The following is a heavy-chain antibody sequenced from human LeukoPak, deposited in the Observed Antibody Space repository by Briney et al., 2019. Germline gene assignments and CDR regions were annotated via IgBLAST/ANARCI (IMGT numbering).Heavy chain of an antibody. V-gene: IGHV3-7*04. CDR2: IKQDGSDT. J-gene: IGHJ4*02. D-gene: IGHD2-21*02. CDR1: GFTSSTFW. Sequence: PGGSLRLSCAASGFTSSTFWMTWVRQAPGKGLEWVANIKQDGSDTFYVDSVKGRFTISRDNTKNSLYLQMNSLRAEDTAVYYCVRGVTAVDNWGQGTLVTVYS. CDR3: VRGVTAVDN.